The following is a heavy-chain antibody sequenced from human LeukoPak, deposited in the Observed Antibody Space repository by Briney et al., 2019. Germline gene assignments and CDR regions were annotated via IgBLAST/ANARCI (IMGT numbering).Heavy chain of an antibody. Sequence: PGGSLRPSCAASGFTFSSYAMSWVRQAPGKGLEWVSDISGRAGTTYYADSVKGRFTISRDNSNNTLYLQMNSLRAEDTAVYYCAKTYYYGSGSQSPYYFDYWGQGTLVTVSS. CDR3: AKTYYYGSGSQSPYYFDY. V-gene: IGHV3-23*01. CDR2: ISGRAGTT. J-gene: IGHJ4*02. D-gene: IGHD3-10*01. CDR1: GFTFSSYA.